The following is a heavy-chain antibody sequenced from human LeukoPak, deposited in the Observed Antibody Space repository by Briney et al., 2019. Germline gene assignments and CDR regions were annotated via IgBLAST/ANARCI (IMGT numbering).Heavy chain of an antibody. V-gene: IGHV3-49*04. D-gene: IGHD3-22*01. CDR1: GFTFGDYT. Sequence: QSGGSLRLSCTASGFTFGDYTMSWVRQAPGKGLEWIGFIRSKAYGGTTEYAASVKGGFTIARDDSKSIAYLQMNSLKTEDTAVYYCISQYYDSSGYPIAYYFDYWGQGTLVTVSS. CDR3: ISQYYDSSGYPIAYYFDY. J-gene: IGHJ4*02. CDR2: IRSKAYGGTT.